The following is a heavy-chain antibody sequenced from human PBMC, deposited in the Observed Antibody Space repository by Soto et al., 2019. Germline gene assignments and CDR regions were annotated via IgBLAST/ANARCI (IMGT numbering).Heavy chain of an antibody. CDR2: TYYRSKWYN. D-gene: IGHD6-6*01. J-gene: IGHJ6*02. V-gene: IGHV6-1*01. CDR1: GDSVSSSNAA. CDR3: ARAKEYSSSSGMDV. Sequence: SQTLSLTCAISGDSVSSSNAAWNWIRQSPSRGLEWLGRTYYRSKWYNDYAVSVKSRISFNPDTSKNQFSLQMKSVIPEDTAVYYCARAKEYSSSSGMDVWGQGTTVTSP.